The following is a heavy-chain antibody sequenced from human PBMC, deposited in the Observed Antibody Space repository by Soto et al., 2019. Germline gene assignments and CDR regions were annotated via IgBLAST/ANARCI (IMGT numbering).Heavy chain of an antibody. CDR3: ARSYDILTGYPKWFDP. D-gene: IGHD3-9*01. V-gene: IGHV4-30-4*01. CDR1: GGSISSGDYY. Sequence: SETLSLTCTVSGGSISSGDYYWSWIRQPPGKGLEWIGYIYYSGSTYYNPSLKSRVTISVDTSKNQFSLKLSSVTAADTAVYYCARSYDILTGYPKWFDPWGQGTLVTVSS. CDR2: IYYSGST. J-gene: IGHJ5*02.